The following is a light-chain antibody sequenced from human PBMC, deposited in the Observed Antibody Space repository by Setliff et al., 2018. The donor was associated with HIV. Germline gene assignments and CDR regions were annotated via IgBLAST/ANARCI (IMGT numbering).Light chain of an antibody. J-gene: IGLJ2*01. CDR1: SSNIGNNA. Sequence: QSVLTQPPSVSEAPRQRVTISCSGSSSNIGNNAVNWYQQLPGKAPKLLMYYDDLLPSGVSDRFSGSKSGTSASLAISGLQSEDEAYYYCATWDDRLSGVVFGGGTKVTV. CDR3: ATWDDRLSGVV. V-gene: IGLV1-36*01. CDR2: YDD.